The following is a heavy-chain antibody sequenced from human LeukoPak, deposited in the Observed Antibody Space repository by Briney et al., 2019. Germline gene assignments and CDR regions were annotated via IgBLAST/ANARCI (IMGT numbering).Heavy chain of an antibody. V-gene: IGHV3-30*03. J-gene: IGHJ6*02. CDR2: ISYDGSNK. D-gene: IGHD2-15*01. CDR3: ARAHTGDIVVVVAATDGMDV. CDR1: GFTFSSYG. Sequence: GGSLRLSCAASGFTFSSYGMHWVRQAPGKGLEWVAVISYDGSNKYYVDSVKGRFTISRDNSKNTLYLQMNSLRAEDTAVYYCARAHTGDIVVVVAATDGMDVWGQGTTVTVSS.